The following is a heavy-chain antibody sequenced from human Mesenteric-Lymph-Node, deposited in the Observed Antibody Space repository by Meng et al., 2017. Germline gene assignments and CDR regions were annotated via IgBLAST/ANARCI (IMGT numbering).Heavy chain of an antibody. J-gene: IGHJ4*02. Sequence: GGSLRLSCAASGFTFSSYNMNWVRQAPGKGLEWVSSISGSSIYMYYADSLKGRVTISRDNAKNSLYLQINSLRAEDTAVYYCARGFTSGSYIAYWGQGTLVTVSS. CDR3: ARGFTSGSYIAY. V-gene: IGHV3-21*01. CDR2: ISGSSIYM. CDR1: GFTFSSYN. D-gene: IGHD1-26*01.